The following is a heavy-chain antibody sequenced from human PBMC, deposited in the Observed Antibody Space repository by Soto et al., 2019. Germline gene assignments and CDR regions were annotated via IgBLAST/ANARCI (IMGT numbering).Heavy chain of an antibody. CDR3: AKDSASGCSSTSCSDYYYYYMDV. D-gene: IGHD2-2*01. CDR2: ISGSGGST. Sequence: GGSLRLSCAASGFTFSSYAMSWVRQAPGKGLEWVSAISGSGGSTYYADSVKGRFTISRDNSKNTLYLQMNSLRAEDTAVYYCAKDSASGCSSTSCSDYYYYYMDVWGKGTTVTVSS. CDR1: GFTFSSYA. V-gene: IGHV3-23*01. J-gene: IGHJ6*03.